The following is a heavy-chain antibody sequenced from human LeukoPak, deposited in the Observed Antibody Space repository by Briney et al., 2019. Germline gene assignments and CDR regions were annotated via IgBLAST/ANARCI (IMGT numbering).Heavy chain of an antibody. CDR1: GGSISSSSYY. Sequence: PSETLSLTCTVSGGSISSSSYYWGWIRQPPGKGLEWIGSIYYSGSTYYNPSLKSRVTISVDTSKNQFSLKLSSVTAADTAVYYCARHIRYFDWSHIMGVDYWGQGTLVTVSS. CDR2: IYYSGST. J-gene: IGHJ4*02. V-gene: IGHV4-39*01. CDR3: ARHIRYFDWSHIMGVDY. D-gene: IGHD3-9*01.